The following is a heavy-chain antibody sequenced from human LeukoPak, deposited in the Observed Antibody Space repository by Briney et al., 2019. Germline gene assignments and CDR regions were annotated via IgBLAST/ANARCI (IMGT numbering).Heavy chain of an antibody. J-gene: IGHJ4*02. D-gene: IGHD6-13*01. CDR1: GGTFSSYA. CDR2: IIPIFGTA. V-gene: IGHV1-69*13. CDR3: ASGADSSSWPLYFDY. Sequence: SVTVSCKASGGTFSSYAISWVRQAPGQGLEWMGGIIPIFGTANYAQKFQGRVTITADESTSTAYMELSSLRSEDTAVYYCASGADSSSWPLYFDYWGQGTLVTVSS.